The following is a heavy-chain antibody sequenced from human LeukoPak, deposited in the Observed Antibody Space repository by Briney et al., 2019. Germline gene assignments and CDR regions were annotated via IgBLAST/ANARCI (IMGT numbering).Heavy chain of an antibody. V-gene: IGHV4-59*01. Sequence: SETLSLTCTVSGGSISSYYWSWIRQPPGKGLEWIGYIYYSGSTNYNPSLKSRVTISVDTSKNQFSLKLSSVTAADTAVYCCAGGKQGLAFDNWGQGTLVTVSS. CDR2: IYYSGST. CDR1: GGSISSYY. CDR3: AGGKQGLAFDN. D-gene: IGHD6-19*01. J-gene: IGHJ4*02.